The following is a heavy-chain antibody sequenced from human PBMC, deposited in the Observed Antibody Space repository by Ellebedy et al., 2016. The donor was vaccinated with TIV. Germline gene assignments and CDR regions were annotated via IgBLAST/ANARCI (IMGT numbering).Heavy chain of an antibody. D-gene: IGHD6-19*01. CDR3: AKGDRSTGWLH. CDR1: GFTFTNYG. V-gene: IGHV3-23*01. CDR2: IGGNAGRT. Sequence: PGGSLRFSCVASGFTFTNYGMSWVRQAPGKGLEWVSAIGGNAGRTFYADSVKGRFTISRDNSKNTLYLQMNSLTVEDTAVYYCAKGDRSTGWLHWGQGTLVTVSS. J-gene: IGHJ4*02.